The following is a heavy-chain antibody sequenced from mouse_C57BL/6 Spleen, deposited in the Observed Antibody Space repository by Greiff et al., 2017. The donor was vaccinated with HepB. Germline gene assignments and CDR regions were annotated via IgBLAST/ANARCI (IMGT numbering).Heavy chain of an antibody. CDR3: ARWLYGNDFDC. CDR1: GYTFTDYY. J-gene: IGHJ2*01. V-gene: IGHV1-26*01. D-gene: IGHD2-1*01. Sequence: EVQLQQSGPELVKPGASVKISCKASGYTFTDYYMNWVKQSHGKSLEWIGDINPNNGGTSYNQKFKGKATLTVDKSSSTAYMELRSLTSEDSAVYYCARWLYGNDFDCWGQGTTLTVSS. CDR2: INPNNGGT.